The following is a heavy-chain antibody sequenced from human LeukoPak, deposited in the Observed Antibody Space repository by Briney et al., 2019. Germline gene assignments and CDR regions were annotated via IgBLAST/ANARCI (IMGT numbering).Heavy chain of an antibody. V-gene: IGHV1-8*03. Sequence: ASVKVSCKASGYTFTSYDINWVRQATGQGLEWMGWMNPNSGNTGYAQKFQGRVTITRNTSISTAYMELSSLRSEDTAVYYCARDREMATMWGFSAFDIWGQGTMVTVSS. J-gene: IGHJ3*02. CDR2: MNPNSGNT. D-gene: IGHD5-24*01. CDR1: GYTFTSYD. CDR3: ARDREMATMWGFSAFDI.